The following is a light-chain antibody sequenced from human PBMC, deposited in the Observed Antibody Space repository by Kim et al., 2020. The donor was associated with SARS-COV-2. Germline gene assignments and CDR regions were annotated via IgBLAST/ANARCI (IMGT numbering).Light chain of an antibody. CDR3: QVWDSSAVV. J-gene: IGLJ2*01. Sequence: ALGQTARIPCGGKNIVSTSVHWYQQKPGQAPVLVIYRDTKRPSGIPEGFSGSNSGNTATLPSSRAQAGDEADYYCQVWDSSAVVFGGGTQLTVL. V-gene: IGLV3-9*01. CDR1: NIVSTS. CDR2: RDT.